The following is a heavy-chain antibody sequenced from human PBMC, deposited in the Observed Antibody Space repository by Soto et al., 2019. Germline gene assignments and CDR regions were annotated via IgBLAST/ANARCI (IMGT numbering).Heavy chain of an antibody. CDR3: ARDLRAVAGTGSGMDV. CDR2: INPNSGGT. D-gene: IGHD6-19*01. V-gene: IGHV1-2*02. CDR1: GYTLTGYY. Sequence: ASVKVSCKASGYTLTGYYMHWVRQAPGQGLEWMGWINPNSGGTNYAQKFQGRVTMTRDTSISTAYMELSRLRSDDTAVYYCARDLRAVAGTGSGMDVWGQGTTVTVSS. J-gene: IGHJ6*02.